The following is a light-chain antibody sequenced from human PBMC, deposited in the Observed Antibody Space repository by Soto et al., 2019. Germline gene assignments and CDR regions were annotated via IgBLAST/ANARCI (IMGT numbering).Light chain of an antibody. CDR1: RTITSN. CDR2: AAS. CDR3: QQYSTWPRT. V-gene: IGKV3D-15*01. Sequence: EIVMTQSPATLSVSPGERETLSRRASRTITSNLAWYQQKPGRAPRLLIYAASTRATGIPARFRGSGSGTEFTLTISSLQSEDFAVYYCQQYSTWPRTFGQGTKVDIK. J-gene: IGKJ1*01.